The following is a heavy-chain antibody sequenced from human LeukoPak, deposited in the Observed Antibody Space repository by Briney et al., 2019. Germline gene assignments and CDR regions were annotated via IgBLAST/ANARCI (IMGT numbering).Heavy chain of an antibody. D-gene: IGHD2-15*01. CDR1: GFTFDDYA. CDR3: AKDMPGIVVVVAATLGLDY. CDR2: ISGDGGST. J-gene: IGHJ4*02. V-gene: IGHV3-43*02. Sequence: PGGSLRLSCAASGFTFDDYAMHWVRQAPGKGLEWVSLISGDGGSTYYADSVKGRSTISRDNSKNSLYLQMNSLRTEDTALYYCAKDMPGIVVVVAATLGLDYWGQGTLVTVSS.